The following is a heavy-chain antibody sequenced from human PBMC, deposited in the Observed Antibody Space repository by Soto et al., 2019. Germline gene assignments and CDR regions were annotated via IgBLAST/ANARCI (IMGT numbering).Heavy chain of an antibody. CDR1: GGSISSYY. J-gene: IGHJ4*02. Sequence: PSETLSLTCTVSGGSISSYYWSWIRQPPGKGLEWIGYIYYSGSTNYNPSLKSRVTISVDTSKNQFSLKLSSVTAADTAVYYCAREWELGRGYYFDYWGQGTLVTVSS. V-gene: IGHV4-59*01. CDR2: IYYSGST. CDR3: AREWELGRGYYFDY. D-gene: IGHD1-26*01.